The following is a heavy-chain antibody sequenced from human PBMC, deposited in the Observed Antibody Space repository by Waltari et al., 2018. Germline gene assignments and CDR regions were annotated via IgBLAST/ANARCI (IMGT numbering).Heavy chain of an antibody. D-gene: IGHD3-9*01. CDR3: VKEAAGYDSLIANGLDV. J-gene: IGHJ6*02. Sequence: EVQLEESGGGVVQPGGSLRLSCAASGFTFAAFAMHWVRQAPGKGLEWVSLITWDGRSTYYADSVKGRFAISRDNGKDFLYLQMNSLRPEDTALYYCVKEAAGYDSLIANGLDVWGQGTTVTVSS. V-gene: IGHV3-43D*04. CDR1: GFTFAAFA. CDR2: ITWDGRST.